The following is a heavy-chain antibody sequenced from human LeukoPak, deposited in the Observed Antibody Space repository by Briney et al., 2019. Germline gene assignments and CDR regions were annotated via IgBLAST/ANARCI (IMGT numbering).Heavy chain of an antibody. D-gene: IGHD5-24*01. CDR2: IYYSGTT. V-gene: IGHV4-30-4*01. Sequence: SQTLSLTCTVSGGSISSGDYYWSWIRQPPGKGLEWIGYIYYSGTTYYNPSLKSRVTISVDTSKNQFSLKLSSVTAADTAVYYCARNPAWQSYFDYWGQGTLVTVSS. J-gene: IGHJ4*02. CDR1: GGSISSGDYY. CDR3: ARNPAWQSYFDY.